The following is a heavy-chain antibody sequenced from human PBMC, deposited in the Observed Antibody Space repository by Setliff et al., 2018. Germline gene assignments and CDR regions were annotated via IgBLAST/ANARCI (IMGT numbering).Heavy chain of an antibody. Sequence: SGPTLVNPTETLTLTCTISGFSLSDGRVGVTWIRQPPGKALEWLATIFSMDQKSYSTSLESRLLISKDTPATQVVLMMTNMNPADTGTYYCARIGTSSVLYGMDVWGQGTTVTVSS. CDR2: IFSMDQK. D-gene: IGHD3-22*01. CDR3: ARIGTSSVLYGMDV. V-gene: IGHV2-26*03. J-gene: IGHJ6*02. CDR1: GFSLSDGRVG.